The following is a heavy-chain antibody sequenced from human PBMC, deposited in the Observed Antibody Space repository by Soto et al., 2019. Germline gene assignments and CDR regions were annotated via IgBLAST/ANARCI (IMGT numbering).Heavy chain of an antibody. Sequence: EVQLLESGGGLVQPGGSLRLSCAASGFTFSSYAMSWVRQAPGKGLEWVSAISGSGGSTYYADSVKGRFTISRDNSKNTLDLQMNSLRAEDTAGYDCAVTRSGVSAPDFDYWGQGTLVTVSS. D-gene: IGHD3-10*01. CDR1: GFTFSSYA. CDR2: ISGSGGST. J-gene: IGHJ4*02. V-gene: IGHV3-23*01. CDR3: AVTRSGVSAPDFDY.